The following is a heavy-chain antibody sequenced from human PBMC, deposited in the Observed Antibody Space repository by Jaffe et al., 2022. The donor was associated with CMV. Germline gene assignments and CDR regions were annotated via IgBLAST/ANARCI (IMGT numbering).Heavy chain of an antibody. CDR2: IDWDDDK. CDR3: ARIRCADNLVDY. J-gene: IGHJ4*02. Sequence: QVTLRESGPALVKPTQTLTLTCSFSGFSLSTRGMCVSWIRQPPGKAPEWLTRIDWDDDKYYSTSLKTRLTISKDTSKNQVVLTMTSMKPVDTATYYCARIRCADNLVDYWGQGILVTVSS. D-gene: IGHD2-8*01. CDR1: GFSLSTRGMC. V-gene: IGHV2-70*15.